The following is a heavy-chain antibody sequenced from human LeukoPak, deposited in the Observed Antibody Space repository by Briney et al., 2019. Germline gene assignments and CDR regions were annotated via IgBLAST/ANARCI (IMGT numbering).Heavy chain of an antibody. CDR1: ADSFSSHY. Sequence: SETLSLTCTVSADSFSSHYWTWIRQPPGKGLEWIGYISYIGSTNYNPSLKSRVTISIDTSKNQFSLRLSSVTAADTAVYYCARDVVTVTKGFDIWGQGTMVSVSS. J-gene: IGHJ3*02. CDR3: ARDVVTVTKGFDI. CDR2: ISYIGST. V-gene: IGHV4-59*11. D-gene: IGHD4-17*01.